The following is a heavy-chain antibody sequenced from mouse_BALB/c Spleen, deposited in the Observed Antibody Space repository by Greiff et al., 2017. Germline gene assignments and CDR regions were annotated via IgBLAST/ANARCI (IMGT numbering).Heavy chain of an antibody. Sequence: EVQGVESGGGLVQPGGSRKLSCAASGFTFSSFGMHWVRQAPEKGLEWVAYISSGSSTIYYADTVKGRFTISRDNPKNTLFLQMTSLRSEDTAMYYCASELGGGFDYSGQGTTLTVSS. CDR2: ISSGSSTI. D-gene: IGHD4-1*01. CDR3: ASELGGGFDY. V-gene: IGHV5-17*02. CDR1: GFTFSSFG. J-gene: IGHJ2*01.